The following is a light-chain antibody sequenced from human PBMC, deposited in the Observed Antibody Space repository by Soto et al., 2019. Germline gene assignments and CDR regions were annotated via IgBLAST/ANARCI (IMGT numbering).Light chain of an antibody. V-gene: IGLV2-14*01. CDR3: SSYTSSSTLYV. CDR2: DVS. Sequence: QSALTQPASVSGSPGQSITISCTGTSSDDGGYNYVSWYQQHPGKVPKLMIYDVSNRPSGVYNRFSGSKSGNTASLTISGLQVEDEADYYCSSYTSSSTLYVFGTGTKVTVL. CDR1: SSDDGGYNY. J-gene: IGLJ1*01.